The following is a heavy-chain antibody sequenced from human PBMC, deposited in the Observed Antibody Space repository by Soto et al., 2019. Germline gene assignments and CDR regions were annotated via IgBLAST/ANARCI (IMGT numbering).Heavy chain of an antibody. Sequence: EVQLVESGGGLVQPGGSLRLSCAASGFTFSSYWMSWVRQAPGKGLEWVANIKQDGSEKYYVDSVKGRFTISRDNAKNSLYLQMNSLRAEDTPVYYCARTIPVYSSGPMYFDYWGQGTLVTVSS. CDR3: ARTIPVYSSGPMYFDY. D-gene: IGHD3-22*01. CDR2: IKQDGSEK. J-gene: IGHJ4*02. CDR1: GFTFSSYW. V-gene: IGHV3-7*01.